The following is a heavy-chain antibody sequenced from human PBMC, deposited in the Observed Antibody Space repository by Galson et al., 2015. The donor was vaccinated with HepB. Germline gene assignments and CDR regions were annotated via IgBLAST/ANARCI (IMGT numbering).Heavy chain of an antibody. J-gene: IGHJ6*02. CDR3: AKTMDGHFYFYGLDV. D-gene: IGHD5-24*01. CDR2: ISFDGGDK. CDR1: GFTFSHYG. V-gene: IGHV3-30*18. Sequence: SLRLSCAASGFTFSHYGMHWVRQAPGKGLEWVAVISFDGGDKYYADSVRGRFTISRDSSKNTLYLQMNGLTTEDTAVYFCAKTMDGHFYFYGLDVWGQGTTVTVS.